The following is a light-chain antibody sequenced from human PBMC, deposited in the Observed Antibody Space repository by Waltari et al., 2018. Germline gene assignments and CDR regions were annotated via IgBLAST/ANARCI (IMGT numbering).Light chain of an antibody. CDR2: WAS. V-gene: IGKV4-1*01. J-gene: IGKJ4*01. CDR1: QRILSAFNNKNY. CDR3: QQYSTEPVT. Sequence: DLVMTQSPDSLAVSLGERATIHFASRQRILSAFNNKNYIAWYQQKPGQPPKLLIHWASTRQSGVPDRFSASGSGTDFTLTISSLQAEDVAVYYCQQYSTEPVTFGGGTKVEIK.